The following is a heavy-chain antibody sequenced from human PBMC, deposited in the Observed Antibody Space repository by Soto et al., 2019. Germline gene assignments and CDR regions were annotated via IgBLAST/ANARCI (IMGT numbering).Heavy chain of an antibody. CDR1: GASISGSYYY. Sequence: PSETLSLTCAVSGASISGSYYYWAWLRQSPVKGPEWIGSVFYTGFTPYNPSLESRVSVSVDTSKSQFSLKLSAVTAADTAVYYCATSQKGYNWNYFDHWGQGALVTVSS. V-gene: IGHV4-39*01. CDR2: VFYTGFT. J-gene: IGHJ4*02. CDR3: ATSQKGYNWNYFDH. D-gene: IGHD1-20*01.